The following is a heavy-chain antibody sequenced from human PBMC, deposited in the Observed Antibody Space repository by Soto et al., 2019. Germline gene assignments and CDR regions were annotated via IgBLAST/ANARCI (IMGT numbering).Heavy chain of an antibody. D-gene: IGHD3-16*01. CDR2: ITSGSSTI. Sequence: EVQLVESGGGLVQPGGSLRLSCVVSGFTFISYSMDWVRQAPGKGLEWVSYITSGSSTIHYADSVKGRFTISRDNAQSSVFLQMNSLRVEDTAVYYCVRDAGALGYWGQGTLVTVSS. V-gene: IGHV3-48*01. CDR1: GFTFISYS. CDR3: VRDAGALGY. J-gene: IGHJ4*02.